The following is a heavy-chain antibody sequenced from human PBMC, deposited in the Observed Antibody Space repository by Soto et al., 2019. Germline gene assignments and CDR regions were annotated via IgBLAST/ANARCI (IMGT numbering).Heavy chain of an antibody. CDR1: GASISSSY. CDR2: INHRVDN. CDR3: ARPPVAGWVVDQ. Sequence: QVQLQESGPGLVKPSETMALSCTVSGASISSSYWSWIRQPPGRELEWIAYINHRVDNRCNNSLARRVTIVLDTSKNKISLNMRSATAADTAVYYCARPPVAGWVVDQWGQGTLVTVSS. D-gene: IGHD6-19*01. J-gene: IGHJ4*02. V-gene: IGHV4-59*08.